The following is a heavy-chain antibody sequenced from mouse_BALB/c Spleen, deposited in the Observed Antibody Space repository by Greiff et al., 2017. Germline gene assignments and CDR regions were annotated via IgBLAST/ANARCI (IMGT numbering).Heavy chain of an antibody. CDR3: ARRDDYDSYAMDY. Sequence: QVQLQQSGAELAKPGASVKMSCKASGYTFTSYWMHWVKQRPGQGLEWIGYINPSTGYTEYNQKFKDKATLTADKSSSTAYMQLSSLTSEDSAVYYCARRDDYDSYAMDYWGQGTSVTVSS. CDR2: INPSTGYT. CDR1: GYTFTSYW. D-gene: IGHD2-4*01. V-gene: IGHV1-7*01. J-gene: IGHJ4*01.